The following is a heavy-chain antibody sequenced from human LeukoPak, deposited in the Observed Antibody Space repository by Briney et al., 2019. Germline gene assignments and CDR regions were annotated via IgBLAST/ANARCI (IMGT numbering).Heavy chain of an antibody. V-gene: IGHV3-30-3*01. J-gene: IGHJ4*02. CDR2: ISYDGGDK. CDR1: GFTFSSYA. D-gene: IGHD1-14*01. CDR3: ARDLSERYSIDY. Sequence: GGSLRLSCAASGFTFSSYAVHWVRQAPGKGLEWVAFISYDGGDKRYAESVKGRITISRDNSRKTLYLQMHSLGPEDTAIYYCARDLSERYSIDYWGQGTLVTVSS.